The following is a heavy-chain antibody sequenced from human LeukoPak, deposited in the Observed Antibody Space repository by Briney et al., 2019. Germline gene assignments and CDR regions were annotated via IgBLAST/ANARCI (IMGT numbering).Heavy chain of an antibody. D-gene: IGHD6-13*01. CDR3: AKVPAAATLIFDY. CDR2: ISGSGGST. V-gene: IGHV3-23*01. CDR1: GFTLSSYA. J-gene: IGHJ4*02. Sequence: PGGSLRLSWAASGFTLSSYAMSWVRQAPGKGLEWVSAISGSGGSTYYADSVKGRFTISRDNSKNTLYLQMNSLRAEDTAVYYCAKVPAAATLIFDYWGQGTLVTVSS.